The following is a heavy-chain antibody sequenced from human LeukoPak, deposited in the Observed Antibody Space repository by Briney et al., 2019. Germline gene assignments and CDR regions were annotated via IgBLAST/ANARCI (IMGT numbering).Heavy chain of an antibody. CDR3: ARDVPGYGGDVDTYYGMDV. Sequence: ASVKVSCKASGYTFTSYAMHWVRQAPGQRLEWMGWINAGNGNTKYSQKFQGRVTITRDTSASTAYMELRSLRSDDTAVYYCARDVPGYGGDVDTYYGMDVWGQGTTVTVSS. CDR2: INAGNGNT. D-gene: IGHD5-18*01. CDR1: GYTFTSYA. J-gene: IGHJ6*02. V-gene: IGHV1-3*01.